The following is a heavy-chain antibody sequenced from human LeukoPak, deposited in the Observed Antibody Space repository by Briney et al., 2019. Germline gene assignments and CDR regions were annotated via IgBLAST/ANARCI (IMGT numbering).Heavy chain of an antibody. CDR2: IWYDGSNK. CDR3: ARDLRYCSGGSCQFDY. Sequence: PGRSLRLSCAASGFTFSSYGMHWVRQAPGKGLEWVAVIWYDGSNKYYADSVKGRFTISRDNSKNTLYLQMNSLRAEDTAVCYCARDLRYCSGGSCQFDYWGQGTLVTVSS. V-gene: IGHV3-33*01. CDR1: GFTFSSYG. D-gene: IGHD2-15*01. J-gene: IGHJ4*02.